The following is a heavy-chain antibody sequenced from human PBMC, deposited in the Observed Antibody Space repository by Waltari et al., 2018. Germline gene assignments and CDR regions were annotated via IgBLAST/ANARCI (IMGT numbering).Heavy chain of an antibody. D-gene: IGHD3-22*01. J-gene: IGHJ3*02. V-gene: IGHV3-23*01. CDR2: ISGSAGST. Sequence: VRRARGKWLGWVSAISGSAGSTYYAESVKGRFTISRDNSKNTLYLQMNSLRAEDTAVYYCAKTDSSGYYFDAFDIWGQGTMVTVSS. CDR3: AKTDSSGYYFDAFDI.